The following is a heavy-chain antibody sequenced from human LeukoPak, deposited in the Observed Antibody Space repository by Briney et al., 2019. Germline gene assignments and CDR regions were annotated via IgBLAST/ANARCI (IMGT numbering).Heavy chain of an antibody. CDR1: GFTFSDYS. Sequence: GGSLRLSCAASGFTFSDYSLYSMNWVRQAPGKGLEWVAVISYDGSNKYYADSVKGRFTISRDNSKNTLYLQMNSLRAEDTAVYYCARARGSGYYYDSSGFAPFALYFDYWGQGTLVTVSS. CDR2: ISYDGSNK. D-gene: IGHD3-22*01. J-gene: IGHJ4*02. CDR3: ARARGSGYYYDSSGFAPFALYFDY. V-gene: IGHV3-30-3*01.